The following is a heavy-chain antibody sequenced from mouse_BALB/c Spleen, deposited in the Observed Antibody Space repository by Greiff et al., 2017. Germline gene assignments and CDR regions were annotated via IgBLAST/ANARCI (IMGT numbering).Heavy chain of an antibody. CDR1: GFTFSSFG. CDR3: APYDYDGGFAY. CDR2: ISSGSSTI. Sequence: DVQLVESGGGLVQPGGSRKLSCAASGFTFSSFGMHWVRQAPEKGLEWVAYISSGSSTIYYADTVKGRFTISRDNPKNTLFLQMTSLRSEDTAMYYCAPYDYDGGFAYWGQGTLVTVSA. V-gene: IGHV5-17*02. D-gene: IGHD2-4*01. J-gene: IGHJ3*01.